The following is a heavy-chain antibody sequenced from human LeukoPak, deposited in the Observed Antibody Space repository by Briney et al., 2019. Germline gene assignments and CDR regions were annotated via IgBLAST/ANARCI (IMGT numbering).Heavy chain of an antibody. J-gene: IGHJ5*02. V-gene: IGHV3-11*06. D-gene: IGHD3-10*01. CDR2: ISSSSSYT. CDR3: ERGRVRGSGSYSGFDP. CDR1: GFTFSDYY. Sequence: GGSLRLSCAASGFTFSDYYMSWIRQAPGKGLEWVSYISSSSSYTNYADSVKGRFTISRDNAKNSLYLQMNSLRAEDTAVYYCERGRVRGSGSYSGFDPWGQGTLVTVSS.